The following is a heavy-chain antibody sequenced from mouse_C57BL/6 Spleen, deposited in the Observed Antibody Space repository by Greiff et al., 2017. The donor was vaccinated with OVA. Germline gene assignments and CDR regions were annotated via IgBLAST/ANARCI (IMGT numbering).Heavy chain of an antibody. V-gene: IGHV1-81*01. CDR3: ASLYEGYFDV. CDR1: GYTFTSYG. J-gene: IGHJ1*03. Sequence: QVQLKESGAELARPGASVKLSCKASGYTFTSYGISWVKQRTGQGLEWIGEIYPRSGNTYYNEKFKGKATLTADKSSSTAYMELRSLTSEDSAVYFCASLYEGYFDVWGTGTTVTVSS. D-gene: IGHD2-3*01. CDR2: IYPRSGNT.